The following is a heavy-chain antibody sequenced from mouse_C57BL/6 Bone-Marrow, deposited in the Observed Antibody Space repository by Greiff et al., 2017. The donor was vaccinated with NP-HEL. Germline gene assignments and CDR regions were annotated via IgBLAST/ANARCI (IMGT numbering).Heavy chain of an antibody. CDR1: GYTFTSYG. CDR2: IYPRSGST. J-gene: IGHJ3*01. Sequence: QVQLQQSGAELARPGASVKLSCKASGYTFTSYGISWVKQRTGQGLEWIGEIYPRSGSTYYNEKFKGKATLTADKSSSTAYMELRSLTSEDSAVYFCASGGIYYDYDEGTYWGQGTLVTVSA. D-gene: IGHD2-4*01. CDR3: ASGGIYYDYDEGTY. V-gene: IGHV1-81*01.